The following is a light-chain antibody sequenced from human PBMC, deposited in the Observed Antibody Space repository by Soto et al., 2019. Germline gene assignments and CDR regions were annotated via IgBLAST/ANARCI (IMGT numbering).Light chain of an antibody. CDR3: QQYNNWWT. J-gene: IGKJ1*01. CDR1: QSVSSN. CDR2: GAS. Sequence: EIVMTQSPATLSVSPGERATLSCRASQSVSSNLAWYQQKPGQAPRLLIYGASTRATGIPARFSGSGSGTEFTLTISSLHSEDFAVSYCQQYNNWWTFGQGTMV. V-gene: IGKV3-15*01.